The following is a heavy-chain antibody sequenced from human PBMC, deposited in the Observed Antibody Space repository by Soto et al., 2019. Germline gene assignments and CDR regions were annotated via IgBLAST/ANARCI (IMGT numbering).Heavy chain of an antibody. CDR2: ISYDGKDN. D-gene: IGHD3-10*01. V-gene: IGHV3-30*04. CDR1: GFTFSDYP. J-gene: IGHJ4*02. CDR3: ARDMRHDYASVRLDY. Sequence: QAELVESGGGVVQPGASLRLSCVASGFTFSDYPLHWVRQAPGKGLEWVAVISYDGKDNSYSDSVKGRFTISRDNSKSTVYLQMNNLRADDMAVHHCARDMRHDYASVRLDYLGQGTLVTVSS.